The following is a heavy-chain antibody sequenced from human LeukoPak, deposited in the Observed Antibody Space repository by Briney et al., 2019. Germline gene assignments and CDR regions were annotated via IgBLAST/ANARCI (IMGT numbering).Heavy chain of an antibody. CDR3: ARGSGLTTMVRGVPYYYYYYYMDV. J-gene: IGHJ6*03. CDR2: INHSGST. D-gene: IGHD3-10*01. CDR1: GGSYSGYY. V-gene: IGHV4-34*01. Sequence: SSETLSVTCADYGGSYSGYYWSWIRQPPGKGLEWIGEINHSGSTNYNPSLKSRVTISVDTSKTQFSLKLSSVTAADTAVYYCARGSGLTTMVRGVPYYYYYYYMDVWGKGTTVTVSS.